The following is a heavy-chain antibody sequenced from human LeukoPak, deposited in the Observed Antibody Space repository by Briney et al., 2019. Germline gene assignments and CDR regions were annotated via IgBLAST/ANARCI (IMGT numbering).Heavy chain of an antibody. D-gene: IGHD6-6*01. V-gene: IGHV3-33*01. J-gene: IGHJ4*02. CDR3: ARDRTQLALDY. CDR2: IWYDGSNK. Sequence: PGGSLRLSCAASGFTFSSYGMHWVRQAPGKGLEWVAVIWYDGSNKYYADSVKGRFTISRDNSKNTLYLQMNSLRAEDTAVYYCARDRTQLALDYWGQGTLVTVSS. CDR1: GFTFSSYG.